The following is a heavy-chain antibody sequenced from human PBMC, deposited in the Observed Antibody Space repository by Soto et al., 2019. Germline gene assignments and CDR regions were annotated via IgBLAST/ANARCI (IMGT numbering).Heavy chain of an antibody. Sequence: PSQTLSLTCAISGDSVSSNSAAWNWIRQSPSRGLEWLGRTYYRSKWYNDYAVSVKSRITINPDTSKNQFSLQLNSVTPEDTAVYYCTRDASRDSSARGWFDPWGPGTLVTVSS. D-gene: IGHD6-13*01. CDR2: TYYRSKWYN. J-gene: IGHJ5*02. V-gene: IGHV6-1*01. CDR1: GDSVSSNSAA. CDR3: TRDASRDSSARGWFDP.